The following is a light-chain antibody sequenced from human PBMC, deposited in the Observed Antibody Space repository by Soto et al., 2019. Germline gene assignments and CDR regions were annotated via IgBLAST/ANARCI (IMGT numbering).Light chain of an antibody. Sequence: QSALTQPASVSGSPGQSITISCTGTSSDVGGYNYVSWFQHHPGKAPKLIIYEVSYRPSGVSARFSGSKSGDTASLTISGLQAEDEAEYYCQSYDSSLSGYVFGPGTKLTVL. V-gene: IGLV2-14*01. CDR1: SSDVGGYNY. J-gene: IGLJ1*01. CDR3: QSYDSSLSGYV. CDR2: EVS.